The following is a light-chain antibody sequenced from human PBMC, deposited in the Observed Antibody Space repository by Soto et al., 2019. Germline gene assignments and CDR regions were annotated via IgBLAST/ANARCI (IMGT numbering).Light chain of an antibody. Sequence: DIQMTQSPSTVPAFVGDRVTITCRATQSINNWLAWYQQKPGQATKLLIYDASSLESGVPSRFSGRGSGTEFTLTIDGLQPDDFATYYCLQFDSPPWTFGQGTKIEFK. CDR2: DAS. V-gene: IGKV1-5*01. CDR3: LQFDSPPWT. J-gene: IGKJ1*01. CDR1: QSINNW.